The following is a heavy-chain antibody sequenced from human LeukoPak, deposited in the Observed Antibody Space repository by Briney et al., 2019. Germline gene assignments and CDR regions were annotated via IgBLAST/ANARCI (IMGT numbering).Heavy chain of an antibody. CDR2: ISSSSSYI. J-gene: IGHJ4*02. D-gene: IGHD4-23*01. CDR1: GFTFSSYS. Sequence: GGSLRLSCAASGFTFSSYSMNWVRQAPGKGLEWVSSISSSSSYIYYADSVKGRFTISRDNAKNSLYLQMNSLRDEDTAVYYCARVAAGYSVNYFDYWGQGTLVTVSS. V-gene: IGHV3-21*01. CDR3: ARVAAGYSVNYFDY.